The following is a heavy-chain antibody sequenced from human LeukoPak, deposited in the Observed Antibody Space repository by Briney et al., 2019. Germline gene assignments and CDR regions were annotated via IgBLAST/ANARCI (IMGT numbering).Heavy chain of an antibody. J-gene: IGHJ6*03. D-gene: IGHD2-2*01. Sequence: SETLSLTCAVYGGSFSGYYWSWIRKPPGKGLEFIGEINHSGSTNYNPSLKNRVTISVDTSKNQFSLKLSSVTAADTAVYYCARGHWDIVVVPAGYYYYMDVRGKGTTVTVSS. CDR3: ARGHWDIVVVPAGYYYYMDV. V-gene: IGHV4-34*01. CDR1: GGSFSGYY. CDR2: INHSGST.